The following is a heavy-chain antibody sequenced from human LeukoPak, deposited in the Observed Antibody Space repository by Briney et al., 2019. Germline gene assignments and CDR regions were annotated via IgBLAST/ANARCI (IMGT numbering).Heavy chain of an antibody. Sequence: GGSLRLSCEVSGFTFSSFWMGWVRQAPGKGLEWVANIQEDGSDEYYVDSVKGRFTISRDNAQNSLHLQMTSLRVEDTAVYYCARDTYRFFDWWGQGSQVAVSS. CDR1: GFTFSSFW. D-gene: IGHD3-16*02. J-gene: IGHJ4*02. CDR3: ARDTYRFFDW. V-gene: IGHV3-7*01. CDR2: IQEDGSDE.